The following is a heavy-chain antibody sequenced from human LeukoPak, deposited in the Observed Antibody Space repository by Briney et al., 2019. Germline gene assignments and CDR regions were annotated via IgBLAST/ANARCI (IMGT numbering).Heavy chain of an antibody. CDR1: GGTFSSYA. D-gene: IGHD3-22*01. CDR3: ASPVPRITMIVGDAFDI. CDR2: IIPILGIA. V-gene: IGHV1-69*04. Sequence: SVRVSCKASGGTFSSYAISWVRQAPGQGLEWMGRIIPILGIANYAQKFQGRVTITADKSTSTAYMELSSLRSEDTAVYYCASPVPRITMIVGDAFDIRGQGTMVTVSS. J-gene: IGHJ3*02.